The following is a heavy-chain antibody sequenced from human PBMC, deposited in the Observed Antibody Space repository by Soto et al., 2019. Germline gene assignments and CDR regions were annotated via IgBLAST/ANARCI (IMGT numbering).Heavy chain of an antibody. CDR1: GFTFNNYA. CDR3: AKWGSSKNLDN. D-gene: IGHD3-16*01. V-gene: IGHV3-23*01. J-gene: IGHJ4*02. CDR2: ISGTGNAT. Sequence: EVQLLESGGGLVQPGESLRLSCAVSGFTFNNYAMSWVRQAPGKGLEWVSIISGTGNATYYADSVKGRFTISRDNSKNTLYLQMNSLRADDTAIYSCAKWGSSKNLDNCGPGTLVTVSS.